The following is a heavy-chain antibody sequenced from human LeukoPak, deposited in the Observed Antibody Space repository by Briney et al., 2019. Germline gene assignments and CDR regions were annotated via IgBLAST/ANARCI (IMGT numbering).Heavy chain of an antibody. CDR1: GYTFTSYG. CDR2: ISAYNGNT. D-gene: IGHD3-22*01. J-gene: IGHJ4*02. V-gene: IGHV1-18*01. CDR3: ARSDYYDSSGYYLSFDY. Sequence: ASVKVSCKASGYTFTSYGISWVRQAPGQGLEWMGWISAYNGNTNYAQKLQGRVTMTTDTSTSTAYMELRSLRSDDTAVYYCARSDYYDSSGYYLSFDYCGQGTLVTVSS.